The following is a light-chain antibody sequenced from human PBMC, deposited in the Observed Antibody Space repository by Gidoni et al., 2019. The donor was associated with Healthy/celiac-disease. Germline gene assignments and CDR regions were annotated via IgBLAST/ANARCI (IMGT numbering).Light chain of an antibody. CDR1: QSVSSY. CDR3: QHRSNWPS. V-gene: IGKV3-11*01. J-gene: IGKJ5*01. Sequence: VLPQSPATLSLSPGETATLSCRASQSVSSYLAWYQQKPGQAHKLLIYDAANRATVTSARFSGSGSGTYFTRTSSSLDPEDVAVYYCQHRSNWPSFGQGTRLEIK. CDR2: DAA.